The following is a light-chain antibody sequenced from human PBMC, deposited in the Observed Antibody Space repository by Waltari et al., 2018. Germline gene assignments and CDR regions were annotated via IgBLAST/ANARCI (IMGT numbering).Light chain of an antibody. Sequence: QSALTQPASVSGSPGQSITPSSPGTSSDVGGYNFVPWHQQHPGKAPQLIIYEVSNRPSGVSNRFSGSKSGNTASLTISGLQAEDEADYYCTSYITTRGDWVFGGGTKLTVL. CDR2: EVS. CDR3: TSYITTRGDWV. V-gene: IGLV2-14*01. J-gene: IGLJ3*02. CDR1: SSDVGGYNF.